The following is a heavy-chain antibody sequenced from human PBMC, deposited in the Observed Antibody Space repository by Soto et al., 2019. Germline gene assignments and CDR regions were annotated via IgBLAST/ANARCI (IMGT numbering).Heavy chain of an antibody. Sequence: PSETLSLTCAVSGASIISSNWWSGVRQPPWKGLEWIGEIYHSGSTNYNPSLKSRVTISVDKSRNQFSLKLSSVTAADTAVYYCARRWGEGRVDYWGQGTLVTVS. CDR1: GASIISSNW. CDR2: IYHSGST. V-gene: IGHV4-4*02. J-gene: IGHJ4*02. D-gene: IGHD3-10*01. CDR3: ARRWGEGRVDY.